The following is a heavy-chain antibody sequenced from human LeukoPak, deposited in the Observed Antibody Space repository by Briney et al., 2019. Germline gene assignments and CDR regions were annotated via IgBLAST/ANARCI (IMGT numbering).Heavy chain of an antibody. Sequence: SETLSLTCTVSGGSISSSNYYWGWIRQSPGKGLEWIGNIHYTGSSYYNPSLKSRVTISVDTSKNQFSLKLNSVTAADTAVYYCARSYAHDYWGQGTLVTVSS. CDR1: GGSISSSNYY. CDR3: ARSYAHDY. D-gene: IGHD2-2*01. J-gene: IGHJ4*02. V-gene: IGHV4-39*01. CDR2: IHYTGSS.